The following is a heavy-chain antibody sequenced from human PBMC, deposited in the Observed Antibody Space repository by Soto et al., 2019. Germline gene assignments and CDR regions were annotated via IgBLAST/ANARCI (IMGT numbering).Heavy chain of an antibody. CDR2: INPNSGGT. V-gene: IGHV1-2*02. J-gene: IGHJ4*02. CDR3: ARVNVVVVAATREYYFDY. D-gene: IGHD2-15*01. CDR1: GYTFTGYY. Sequence: AAVKVSCKASGYTFTGYYMHRVGQAPGQGLEWMGWINPNSGGTNYARKFQGRVTMTRDTSISTAYMELSRLRSDDTAVYYCARVNVVVVAATREYYFDYWGQGTLVTVSS.